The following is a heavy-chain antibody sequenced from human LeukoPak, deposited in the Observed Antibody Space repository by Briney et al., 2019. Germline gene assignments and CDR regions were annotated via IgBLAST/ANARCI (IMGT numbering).Heavy chain of an antibody. Sequence: SETLSLTCTVSGGSISSYYWSWIRQPAGKALEWIGRIYVTGSTTYNPSLESRDTMSLDTSKNHFSLKLRSVTAADTAVYYCARDSGTTGEVKFDPWGQGTLVTVSS. J-gene: IGHJ5*02. D-gene: IGHD1-7*01. CDR1: GGSISSYY. V-gene: IGHV4-4*07. CDR2: IYVTGST. CDR3: ARDSGTTGEVKFDP.